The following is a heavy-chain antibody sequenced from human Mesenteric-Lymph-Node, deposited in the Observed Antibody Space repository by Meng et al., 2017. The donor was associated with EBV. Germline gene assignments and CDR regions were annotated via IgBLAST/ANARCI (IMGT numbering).Heavy chain of an antibody. J-gene: IGHJ5*02. D-gene: IGHD3-10*01. CDR1: GGSVSSTSYY. Sequence: QVQLQASGPGLVTPSETLSLTCTVSGGSVSSTSYYWCWIRQPPGKRLEWIGYVYYSGSTNYNPSLKSRVTISVDTSKNQFSLNLYSVTAADTAVYYCARENPARGNWFDPWGQGALVTVSS. V-gene: IGHV4-61*01. CDR2: VYYSGST. CDR3: ARENPARGNWFDP.